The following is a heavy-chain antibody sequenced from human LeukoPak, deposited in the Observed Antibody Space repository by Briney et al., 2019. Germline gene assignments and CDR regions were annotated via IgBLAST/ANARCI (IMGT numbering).Heavy chain of an antibody. V-gene: IGHV4-31*03. CDR3: ARPPRGDYNDY. Sequence: SETLSLTCTVSGGSISSGGYYWSWIRQHPGKGLEWIGYIYYSGSTYYNPSLKSRVTISVDTSKNQFSLKLSSVTAADTAVYYCARPPRGDYNDYWGQGTLVTVSS. CDR1: GGSISSGGYY. CDR2: IYYSGST. J-gene: IGHJ4*02.